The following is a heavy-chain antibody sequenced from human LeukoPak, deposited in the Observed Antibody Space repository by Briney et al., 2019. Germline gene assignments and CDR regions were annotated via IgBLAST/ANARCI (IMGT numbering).Heavy chain of an antibody. CDR1: GYSFTNYW. Sequence: GESLKISCKGSGYSFTNYWIGWVRQMPGKGLEWMGIIYPDDSDTRYSPSFQGQVTISADKSISTAYLQWSSLKASDTAVYYCARTSGNYYNPFNYWGQGTLITVSS. D-gene: IGHD1-26*01. CDR2: IYPDDSDT. V-gene: IGHV5-51*01. J-gene: IGHJ4*02. CDR3: ARTSGNYYNPFNY.